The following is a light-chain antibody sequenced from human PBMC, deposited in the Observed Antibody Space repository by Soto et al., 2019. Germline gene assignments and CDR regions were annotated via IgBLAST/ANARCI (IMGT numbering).Light chain of an antibody. V-gene: IGKV3D-15*01. CDR2: GAS. J-gene: IGKJ1*01. CDR1: QSISSN. CDR3: QQRSNWPRT. Sequence: EIVMTQSPATLSVSPGERATLSCRASQSISSNLAWYQQKPGQAPRLLISGASTRATGIPARFSGSGSGSEFTLTISSLQSEDFAVYYCQQRSNWPRTFGQGTKVDIK.